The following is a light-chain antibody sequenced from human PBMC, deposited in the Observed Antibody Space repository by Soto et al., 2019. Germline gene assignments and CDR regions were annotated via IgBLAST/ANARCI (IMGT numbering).Light chain of an antibody. CDR1: QSVSSNY. V-gene: IGKV3-20*01. CDR3: QQYDSSLIT. CDR2: GAS. Sequence: EIVLTQSPGTLSLSPGERATLSCRASQSVSSNYLAWYQQKPGQAPRLLIYGASSRATGIPDRFSGSGSGTDFSLTISRLEPEVFAVYSCQQYDSSLITFGQGTRLEIK. J-gene: IGKJ5*01.